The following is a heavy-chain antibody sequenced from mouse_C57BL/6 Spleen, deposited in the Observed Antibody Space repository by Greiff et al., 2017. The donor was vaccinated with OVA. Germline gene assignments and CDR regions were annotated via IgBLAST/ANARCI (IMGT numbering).Heavy chain of an antibody. J-gene: IGHJ4*01. D-gene: IGHD1-1*01. CDR1: GYTFTEYT. CDR3: ARHEGGYYGSKTEYDMDY. V-gene: IGHV1-62-2*01. Sequence: QVQLQQTGAELVKPGASVKLSCKASGYTFTEYTIHWVKQRSGQGLEWIGWFYPGSGSIKYNEKFKDKATLTADKSSSTVYMELSRLTSEDSAVYLCARHEGGYYGSKTEYDMDYWGQGTSVTVSS. CDR2: FYPGSGSI.